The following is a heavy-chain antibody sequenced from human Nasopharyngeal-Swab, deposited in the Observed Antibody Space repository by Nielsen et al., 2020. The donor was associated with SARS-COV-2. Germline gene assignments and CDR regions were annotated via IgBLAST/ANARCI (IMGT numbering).Heavy chain of an antibody. Sequence: GESLKISCKGSGYSFSDYCIGWVRHMPGKGLEWLGVIYPGDSDTTYSPSFQGQVIISVDKSSSIAYLQWTRLKVSDTAMYYCARGGSSWANGYDAWGQGTMVTVTS. CDR2: IYPGDSDT. D-gene: IGHD2-2*01. CDR1: GYSFSDYC. CDR3: ARGGSSWANGYDA. V-gene: IGHV5-51*01. J-gene: IGHJ3*01.